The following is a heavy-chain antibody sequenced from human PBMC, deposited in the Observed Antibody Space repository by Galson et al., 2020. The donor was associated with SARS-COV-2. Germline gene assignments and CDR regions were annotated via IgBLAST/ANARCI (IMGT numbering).Heavy chain of an antibody. D-gene: IGHD6-13*01. Sequence: SETLSLTCTVSGGSVSSGSYYWSWIRQPPGKGLEWIGYIYYSGSTNYNPSLKSRVTISVDTSKNQFSLKLSSVTAADTAVYYCARSLPAAHDAFDIWGQWTMVTVSS. J-gene: IGHJ3*02. CDR2: IYYSGST. CDR3: ARSLPAAHDAFDI. CDR1: GGSVSSGSYY. V-gene: IGHV4-61*01.